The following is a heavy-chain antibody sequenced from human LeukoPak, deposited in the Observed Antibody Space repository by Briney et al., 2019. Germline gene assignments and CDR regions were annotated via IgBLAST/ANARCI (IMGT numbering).Heavy chain of an antibody. Sequence: GGSLRLSCAASGFTFSSYAMSWVRQAPGKGLEWVSTITNSGSNTYYADSVKGRFTISRDNSKNTLYLQMNSLRAEDTAVYYCAKRSDIVVVVAATIDYWGQGTTVTVSS. J-gene: IGHJ4*03. CDR3: AKRSDIVVVVAATIDY. CDR1: GFTFSSYA. D-gene: IGHD2-15*01. CDR2: ITNSGSNT. V-gene: IGHV3-23*01.